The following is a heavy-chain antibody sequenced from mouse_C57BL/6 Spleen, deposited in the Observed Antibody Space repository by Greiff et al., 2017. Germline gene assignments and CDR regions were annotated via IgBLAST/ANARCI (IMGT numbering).Heavy chain of an antibody. CDR1: GFTFSDYG. CDR2: ISSGSSTI. J-gene: IGHJ4*01. Sequence: EVQLVESGGGLVKPGGSLKLSCAASGFTFSDYGMHWVRQAPEKGLEWVAYISSGSSTIYYADTVKGRFTISRDNAKNTLFLQMTSLRSEDTAMYYCARLYYDYDVKAMDYWGQGTSVTVSS. V-gene: IGHV5-17*01. D-gene: IGHD2-4*01. CDR3: ARLYYDYDVKAMDY.